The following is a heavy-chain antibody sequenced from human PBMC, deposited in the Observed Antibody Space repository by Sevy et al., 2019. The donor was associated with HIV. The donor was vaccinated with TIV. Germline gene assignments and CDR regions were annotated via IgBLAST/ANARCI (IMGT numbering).Heavy chain of an antibody. CDR2: ISGSGGST. D-gene: IGHD6-13*01. CDR3: AKTGVGQQLEYWYFDL. CDR1: GFTFSSYA. V-gene: IGHV3-23*01. J-gene: IGHJ2*01. Sequence: GGSLKLSCAASGFTFSSYAMSWVRQAPGKGLEWVSAISGSGGSTYYADSVKGRFTISRDNSKNTLYLQMNSLRAEDTAVYYCAKTGVGQQLEYWYFDLWGRGTLVTVSS.